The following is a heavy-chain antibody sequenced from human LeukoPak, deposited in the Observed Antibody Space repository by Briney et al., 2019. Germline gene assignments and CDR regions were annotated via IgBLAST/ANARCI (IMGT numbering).Heavy chain of an antibody. J-gene: IGHJ4*02. V-gene: IGHV1-69*04. CDR2: IIPILGIA. CDR1: GGTFSSYA. D-gene: IGHD5-12*01. CDR3: ARGPGSGYDLGY. Sequence: ASVKVSCKASGGTFSSYAIIWVRQAPGQGLEWMGRIIPILGIANYAQKFQGRVTITADKSTSTAYMELSSLRSEDTAVYYCARGPGSGYDLGYWGQGTLVTVSS.